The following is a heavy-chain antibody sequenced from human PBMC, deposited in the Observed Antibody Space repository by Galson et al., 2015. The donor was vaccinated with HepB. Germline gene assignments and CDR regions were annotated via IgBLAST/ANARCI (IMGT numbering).Heavy chain of an antibody. CDR2: ISGSGGST. Sequence: SLRLSCAASGFTFSSYAMSWVRQAPGKGLEWVSAISGSGGSTYYADSVKGRFTISRDNSKNTLYLQMNSLRAEDTAVYYCAKNGDIVLVVYAYFDYWGQGTLVTVSS. V-gene: IGHV3-23*01. CDR1: GFTFSSYA. D-gene: IGHD2-8*02. CDR3: AKNGDIVLVVYAYFDY. J-gene: IGHJ4*02.